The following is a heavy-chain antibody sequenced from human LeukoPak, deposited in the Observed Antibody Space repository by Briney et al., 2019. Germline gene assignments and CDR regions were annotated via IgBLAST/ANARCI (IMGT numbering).Heavy chain of an antibody. CDR2: IYYSGST. D-gene: IGHD3-22*01. Sequence: SETLSLTCTVSGGSISSGGYYWSWIRQHPGKGLEWIGYIYYSGSTYYNPSLKSRVTISVDTSKNQFSLKLSSVTAADTAVYYCARDCLGFYDSSGYYRYFDYWGQGTLVTVSS. CDR1: GGSISSGGYY. CDR3: ARDCLGFYDSSGYYRYFDY. J-gene: IGHJ4*02. V-gene: IGHV4-31*03.